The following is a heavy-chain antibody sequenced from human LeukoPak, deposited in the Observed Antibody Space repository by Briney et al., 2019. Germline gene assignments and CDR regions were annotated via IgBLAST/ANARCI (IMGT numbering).Heavy chain of an antibody. Sequence: ASVKVSCKASGYTFTSYGISWVRQAPGQGLEWMGCISAYNGNTNYAQKLQGRVTMTTDTSTSTAYMELRSLRSDDTAVYYCAIDYDMLPGYQAGFDYWGQGTLVTVSS. D-gene: IGHD3-9*01. CDR1: GYTFTSYG. V-gene: IGHV1-18*01. J-gene: IGHJ4*02. CDR3: AIDYDMLPGYQAGFDY. CDR2: ISAYNGNT.